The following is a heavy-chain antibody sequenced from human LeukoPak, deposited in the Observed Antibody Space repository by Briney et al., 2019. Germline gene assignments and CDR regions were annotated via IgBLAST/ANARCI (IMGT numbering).Heavy chain of an antibody. Sequence: HTGGSLRLSCVASGFTFSNYEMNWVRQAPGKGLEWVSYISSNSSTIYYADSVKGRFTISRDDAKNSLYLQMNSLRVEDTAVYYCAMVRGVIFDYWGQGTLVTVSS. CDR1: GFTFSNYE. V-gene: IGHV3-48*03. D-gene: IGHD3-10*01. J-gene: IGHJ4*02. CDR3: AMVRGVIFDY. CDR2: ISSNSSTI.